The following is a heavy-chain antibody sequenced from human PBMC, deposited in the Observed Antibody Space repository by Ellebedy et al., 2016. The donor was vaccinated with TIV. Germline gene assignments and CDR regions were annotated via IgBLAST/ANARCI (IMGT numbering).Heavy chain of an antibody. D-gene: IGHD6-19*01. CDR3: ATDIAGAVAAYYYHGMDV. CDR1: GYTLTELS. J-gene: IGHJ6*02. V-gene: IGHV1-24*01. CDR2: FDPEDGET. Sequence: ASVKVSCKVFGYTLTELSMHWVRQAPGKGLEWMGGFDPEDGETIYAQKFQGRVTMTEATSTDTAYMELSSLRSEDTAVYYCATDIAGAVAAYYYHGMDVWGQGTTVTVSS.